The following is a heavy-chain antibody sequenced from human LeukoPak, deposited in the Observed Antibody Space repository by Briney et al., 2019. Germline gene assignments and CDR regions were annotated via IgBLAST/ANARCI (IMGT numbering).Heavy chain of an antibody. Sequence: QAGGSLRLSCAASGFTFSSYSMNWVRQAPGKGLEWVSYISSSSSTIYYEDSVKGRFTISRDNAKNSLYLQMNSLRAEDTAVYYCARDADYYDSSGYYLAYDAFDIWGQGTMVTVSS. CDR1: GFTFSSYS. D-gene: IGHD3-22*01. CDR2: ISSSSSTI. V-gene: IGHV3-48*01. CDR3: ARDADYYDSSGYYLAYDAFDI. J-gene: IGHJ3*02.